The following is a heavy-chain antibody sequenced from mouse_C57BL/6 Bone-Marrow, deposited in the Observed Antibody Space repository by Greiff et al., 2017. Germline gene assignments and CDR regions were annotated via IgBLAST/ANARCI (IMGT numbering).Heavy chain of an antibody. CDR1: GYTFTSYW. V-gene: IGHV1-69*01. J-gene: IGHJ2*01. D-gene: IGHD2-2*01. Sequence: QVQLQQPGAELVMPGASVKLSCKASGYTFTSYWMHWVKQRPGQGLEWIGEIDPSDSYTNYNQKFKGKSTLTVDKSSSTADMQLSSLTSEDSAVYYCARYGYDEFDYWGQGTTLTVSS. CDR3: ARYGYDEFDY. CDR2: IDPSDSYT.